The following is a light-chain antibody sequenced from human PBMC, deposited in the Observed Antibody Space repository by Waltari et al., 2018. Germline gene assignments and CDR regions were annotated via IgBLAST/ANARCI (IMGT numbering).Light chain of an antibody. V-gene: IGKV1-27*01. CDR3: QNYDKVPWT. CDR1: RDISNS. J-gene: IGKJ1*01. Sequence: DSQMTQSPSSLSASVGDRLTITCRASRDISNSLAWYQQVAGKVPKLLISASSTLQSGVPARVSGSGSGSDFTLTINNLQPEDFATYYCQNYDKVPWTFGPGTRVDVK. CDR2: ASS.